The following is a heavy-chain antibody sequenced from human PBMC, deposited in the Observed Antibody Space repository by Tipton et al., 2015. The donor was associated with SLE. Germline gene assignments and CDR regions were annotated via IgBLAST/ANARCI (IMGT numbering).Heavy chain of an antibody. CDR1: GFTFSSYA. CDR2: IYGGGST. V-gene: IGHV3-23*03. D-gene: IGHD6-19*01. Sequence: SLRLSCAASGFTFSSYAMSWVRQAPGKGLEWVSVIYGGGSTYYADSVKGRFTISRDNSKNTLYLQMNSRRAEDTAVYYCAKEFRGIAVPLGYFDLWGRGTLVTVSS. J-gene: IGHJ2*01. CDR3: AKEFRGIAVPLGYFDL.